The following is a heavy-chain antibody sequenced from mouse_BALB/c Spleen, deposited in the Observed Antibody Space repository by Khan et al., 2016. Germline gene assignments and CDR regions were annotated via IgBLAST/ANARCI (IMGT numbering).Heavy chain of an antibody. V-gene: IGHV9-3-1*01. J-gene: IGHJ1*01. Sequence: QIQLVQSGPELKKPGETVKISCKASGYTFTNYGMNCVKQAPGEGLKWMGWINTYTGEPTYADDFKGRFAFSFETSASTASLQISNLKNEDTASYFCASVGYWYFDVWGAGTTVTVSS. CDR1: GYTFTNYG. CDR2: INTYTGEP. CDR3: ASVGYWYFDV.